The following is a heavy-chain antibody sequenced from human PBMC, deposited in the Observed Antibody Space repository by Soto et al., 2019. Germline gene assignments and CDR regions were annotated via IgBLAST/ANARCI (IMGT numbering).Heavy chain of an antibody. D-gene: IGHD1-20*01. CDR2: VFYTVFT. CDR3: ATSQKGYNWNYFDH. V-gene: IGHV4-39*01. CDR1: VGSIIGSYYY. J-gene: IGHJ4*02. Sequence: SETRSLTCSVSVGSIIGSYYYWCCLLQSPGKGPDLIGSVFYTVFTSYNPSLESRVSVSVDTSKNQFSLKVSGVSAADTAVYYCATSQKGYNWNYFDHWGQGALVTVSS.